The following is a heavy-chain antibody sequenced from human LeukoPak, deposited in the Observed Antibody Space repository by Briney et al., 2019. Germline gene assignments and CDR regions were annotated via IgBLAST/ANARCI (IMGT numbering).Heavy chain of an antibody. D-gene: IGHD4-17*01. J-gene: IGHJ4*02. V-gene: IGHV3-53*05. CDR3: AKGFGDVYGDYGS. CDR1: GFTVSSNY. CDR2: IYSGGST. Sequence: GGSLRLSCAASGFTVSSNYMSWVRQAPGKGLEWVSVIYSGGSTYYADSVKGRFTISRDNAKNSLYLQMNSLRAEDTALYYCAKGFGDVYGDYGSWGQGTLVTVSS.